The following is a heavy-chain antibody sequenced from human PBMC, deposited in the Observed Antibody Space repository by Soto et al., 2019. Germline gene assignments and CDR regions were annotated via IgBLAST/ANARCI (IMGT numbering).Heavy chain of an antibody. CDR3: ARVRDWFDT. V-gene: IGHV4-34*01. CDR2: IDHSGYT. J-gene: IGHJ5*02. D-gene: IGHD3-3*01. CDR1: GGSFSGYY. Sequence: SETLSLTCAVYGGSFSGYYWNWIRQPPGKGLEWIGEIDHSGYTNYNPSLKSRVTISVDTSKNQFSLRLTSVTAADTAVYYCARVRDWFDTWGQGTLVTVSS.